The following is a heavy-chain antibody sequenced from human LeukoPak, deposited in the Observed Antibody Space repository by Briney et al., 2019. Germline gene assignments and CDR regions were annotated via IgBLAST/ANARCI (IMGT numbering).Heavy chain of an antibody. CDR1: GFTFSDYY. Sequence: GGSLRLSCAASGFTFSDYYMIWIRQAPGKGLEWVSSISSSSSYIYYADSVKGRFTISRDNAKNSLYLQMNSLRAEDTAVYYCARVLDDSSGYDDYWGQGTLVTVSS. D-gene: IGHD3-22*01. CDR2: ISSSSSYI. J-gene: IGHJ4*02. V-gene: IGHV3-11*06. CDR3: ARVLDDSSGYDDY.